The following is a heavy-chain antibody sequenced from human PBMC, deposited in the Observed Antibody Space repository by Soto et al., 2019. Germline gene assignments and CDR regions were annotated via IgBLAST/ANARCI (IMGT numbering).Heavy chain of an antibody. V-gene: IGHV1-69*13. D-gene: IGHD3-22*01. J-gene: IGHJ4*02. Sequence: ASVKVSCKASGGTFSSYAISWVRQAPGQGLEWMGGIIPIFGTANYAQKFQGRVTITADESTSTAYMELSSLRSGDTAVYYCARDNYYDSSGGQYYFDYWGQGTLVTVSS. CDR1: GGTFSSYA. CDR2: IIPIFGTA. CDR3: ARDNYYDSSGGQYYFDY.